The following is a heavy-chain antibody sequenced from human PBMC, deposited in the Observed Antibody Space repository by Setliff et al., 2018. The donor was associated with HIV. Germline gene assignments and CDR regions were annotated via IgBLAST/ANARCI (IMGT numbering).Heavy chain of an antibody. J-gene: IGHJ6*03. CDR1: GFTFSSYW. Sequence: GESLRLSCAASGFTFSSYWMHWVRQAPGKGLVWVSRIDSDGSDITYADSVKGRFTISRDNAKNTLFLQMNSLRAEDTAVYYCARGGRYCSTISCYNYYYYMDVWGKGTTVTVSS. CDR3: ARGGRYCSTISCYNYYYYMDV. V-gene: IGHV3-74*01. CDR2: IDSDGSDI. D-gene: IGHD2-2*02.